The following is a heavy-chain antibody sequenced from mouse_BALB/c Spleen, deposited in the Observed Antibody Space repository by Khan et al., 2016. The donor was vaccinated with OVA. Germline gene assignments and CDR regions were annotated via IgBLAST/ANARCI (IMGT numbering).Heavy chain of an antibody. CDR1: GFGFSRYD. CDR2: ISSGGLNT. J-gene: IGHJ2*01. D-gene: IGHD3-2*01. CDR3: VSQDSSGYPFDY. V-gene: IGHV5-12-1*01. Sequence: EVELVESGGGLVKPGGSLKLSCAATGFGFSRYDMSWVRQTPEKRLEWVAYISSGGLNTYYPDTVKGRFTISRDNAKNTLYLQMSSLKSEDTAMYCCVSQDSSGYPFDYWGQGTTLTVSS.